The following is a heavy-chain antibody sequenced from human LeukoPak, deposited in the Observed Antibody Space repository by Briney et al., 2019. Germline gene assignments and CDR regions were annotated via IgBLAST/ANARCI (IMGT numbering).Heavy chain of an antibody. Sequence: GASVKVSCKASGGTFSSYAISWVRQAPGQGLEWMGGIIPIFGTANYAQKFQGRVTITADESTSTAYMELSSLRSEDTAVYYCARERGSSGWHNWFDPWGQGTLVTVSS. CDR1: GGTFSSYA. J-gene: IGHJ5*02. V-gene: IGHV1-69*13. D-gene: IGHD6-25*01. CDR2: IIPIFGTA. CDR3: ARERGSSGWHNWFDP.